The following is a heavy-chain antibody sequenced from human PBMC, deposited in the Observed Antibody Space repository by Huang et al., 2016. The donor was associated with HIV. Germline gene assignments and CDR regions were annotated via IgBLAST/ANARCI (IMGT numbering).Heavy chain of an antibody. D-gene: IGHD3-10*01. Sequence: QVRLQESGPGLVKPSQTLSLTCTVSGGSIDRGSDYWPWIRQPAGKGLEWIGHFYPTGTTDYNSSRKNRVTISSHTSKNQCSLKLNSVTAADTALYYCARENRGSWVGGYFDYWGQGILVTVSS. V-gene: IGHV4-61*09. CDR2: FYPTGTT. CDR1: GGSIDRGSDY. CDR3: ARENRGSWVGGYFDY. J-gene: IGHJ4*02.